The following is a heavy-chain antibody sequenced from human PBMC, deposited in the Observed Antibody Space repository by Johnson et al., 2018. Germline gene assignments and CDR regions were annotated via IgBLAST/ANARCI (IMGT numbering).Heavy chain of an antibody. Sequence: QVQLQESGPGLVKPSETLSLPCTVSGDSISSYYWNWIRQPPGKGLEWIGYIHYSGSTNYNPSLKSRGTISLDTSQNQFSLKLSSVTAADTAVYYCASTNNWYNCAFQRWSQGTLVTVSS. J-gene: IGHJ1*01. D-gene: IGHD1-1*01. CDR2: IHYSGST. CDR1: GDSISSYY. V-gene: IGHV4-59*01. CDR3: ASTNNWYNCAFQR.